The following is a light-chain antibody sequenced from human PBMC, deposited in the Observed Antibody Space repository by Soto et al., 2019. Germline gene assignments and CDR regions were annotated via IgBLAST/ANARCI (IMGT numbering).Light chain of an antibody. CDR3: QQYYSAPET. V-gene: IGKV4-1*01. CDR2: WAS. CDR1: QSVLYSSNNKNN. Sequence: DIVMTQSPDSLAVSLGERASINCKSSQSVLYSSNNKNNLAGYQQKPGQAPKLLIYWASTRDSWVPDRFLGSGSGTDFTLTISGLQAEDVAVYYCQQYYSAPETFGQGTRVEIK. J-gene: IGKJ1*01.